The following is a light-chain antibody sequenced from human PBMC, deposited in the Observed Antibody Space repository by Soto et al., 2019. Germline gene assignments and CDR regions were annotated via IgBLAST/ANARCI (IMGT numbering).Light chain of an antibody. Sequence: EIVLTQSPATLSLSPGERATLSCRASQSVSSYLAWYQQKPGQAPRLLTYDASNRSTGIPARFSGSGSGTDFSLTISSLAPEDFAVYYCQQRSNWPPGLTFGGGTKVEIK. CDR3: QQRSNWPPGLT. V-gene: IGKV3-11*01. J-gene: IGKJ4*01. CDR2: DAS. CDR1: QSVSSY.